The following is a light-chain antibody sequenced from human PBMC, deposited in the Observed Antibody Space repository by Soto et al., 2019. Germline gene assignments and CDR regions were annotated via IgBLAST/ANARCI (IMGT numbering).Light chain of an antibody. V-gene: IGLV2-14*01. CDR2: DVS. J-gene: IGLJ1*01. CDR3: SSYTRSSSV. CDR1: SSDVGGYSY. Sequence: QSALTQPASVSGSPGQSIAIFCTASSSDVGGYSYVSWYQQHPGKAPKLIIYDVSNRPSGVSNRFSGSKSGNTASLTISGLQAEDEADYYCSSYTRSSSVFGTGTKVTVL.